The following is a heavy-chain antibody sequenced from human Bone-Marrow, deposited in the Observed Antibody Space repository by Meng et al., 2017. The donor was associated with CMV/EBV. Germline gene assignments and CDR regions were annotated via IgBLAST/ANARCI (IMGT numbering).Heavy chain of an antibody. Sequence: SETLSLTCAVYGGSFSGYYWSWIRQPPGKGLEWIGEINHSGSTNYNPSLKSRVTISVDTSKNQFSLKLNSVTAADTAVYYCAREHPYSNYDPFDYWGQGTLVTVSS. CDR1: GGSFSGYY. V-gene: IGHV4-34*01. D-gene: IGHD4-11*01. CDR2: INHSGST. J-gene: IGHJ4*02. CDR3: AREHPYSNYDPFDY.